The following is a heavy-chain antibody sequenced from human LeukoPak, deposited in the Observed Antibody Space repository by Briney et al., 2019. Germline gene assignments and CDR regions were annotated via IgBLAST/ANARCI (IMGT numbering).Heavy chain of an antibody. CDR3: VITAGRAGATDH. V-gene: IGHV3-48*04. CDR2: ISNSGDTI. J-gene: IGHJ5*02. D-gene: IGHD1-14*01. CDR1: GFTFSSYS. Sequence: PGGSLGLSCAASGFTFSSYSMNWVRQAPGKGLEWLSYISNSGDTIYYADSVKGRFTISRDNAKKSLFLQMDGLRVEDTAVYYCVITAGRAGATDHWGQGALVTVSS.